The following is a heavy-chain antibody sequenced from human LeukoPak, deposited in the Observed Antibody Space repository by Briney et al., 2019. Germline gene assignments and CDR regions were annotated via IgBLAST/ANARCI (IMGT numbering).Heavy chain of an antibody. CDR2: INPSGGST. V-gene: IGHV1-46*01. CDR3: VGVRWFGGSNWFDP. D-gene: IGHD3-10*01. J-gene: IGHJ5*02. CDR1: GYTFTIYY. Sequence: ASVKVSCKASGYTFTIYYIHWVRQAPGQGLEWMGIINPSGGSTSYAQKFQGRVTMTRDTSTSTVYMELSSLRSEDTAVYYCVGVRWFGGSNWFDPWGQGTLVTVSS.